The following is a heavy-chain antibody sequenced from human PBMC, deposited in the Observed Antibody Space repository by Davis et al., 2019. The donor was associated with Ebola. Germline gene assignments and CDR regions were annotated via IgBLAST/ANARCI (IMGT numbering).Heavy chain of an antibody. J-gene: IGHJ4*02. D-gene: IGHD6-6*01. V-gene: IGHV5-10-1*01. CDR2: IDPSDSYT. Sequence: KVSCKGSGYSFTSYWISWVRQMPGKGLEWMGRIDPSDSYTNYSPSFQGHVTISADKSISTAYLQWSSLKASDTAMYYCATEYSSSNYWGQGTLVTVSS. CDR3: ATEYSSSNY. CDR1: GYSFTSYW.